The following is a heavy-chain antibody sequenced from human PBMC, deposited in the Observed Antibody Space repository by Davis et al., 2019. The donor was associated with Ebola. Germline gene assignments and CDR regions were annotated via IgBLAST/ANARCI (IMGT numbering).Heavy chain of an antibody. CDR1: GYTFTSYA. V-gene: IGHV1-3*01. Sequence: ASVKVSCKASGYTFTSYAMHWVRQAPGQRLEWMGWINAGNGNTKYSQKFQGRVTITRDTSASTAYMELSSLRSEDTAVYYCARVSLIVDVMIDYWGQGTLVTVSS. CDR2: INAGNGNT. CDR3: ARVSLIVDVMIDY. J-gene: IGHJ4*02. D-gene: IGHD3-22*01.